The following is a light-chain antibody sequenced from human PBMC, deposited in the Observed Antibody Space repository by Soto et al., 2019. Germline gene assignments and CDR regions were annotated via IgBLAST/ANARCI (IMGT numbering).Light chain of an antibody. Sequence: EIVLTQSPATLSLSPVERATLSCRASQSVSSYLAWYQQKPGQAPRLLIYDASSRATGIPARFSGSGSGTDFTLTISSLEPEDFAVYYCQQRSKWYTFGQGTQLEIK. CDR3: QQRSKWYT. CDR1: QSVSSY. J-gene: IGKJ2*01. V-gene: IGKV3-11*01. CDR2: DAS.